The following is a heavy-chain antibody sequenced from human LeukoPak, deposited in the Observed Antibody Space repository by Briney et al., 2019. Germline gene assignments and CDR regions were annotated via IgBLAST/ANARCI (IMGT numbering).Heavy chain of an antibody. CDR3: ARGRRCSSTSCYKHYYYYMDV. CDR1: GGSFSGYY. CDR2: INHSGST. D-gene: IGHD2-2*02. Sequence: SETLSLTCAVYGGSFSGYYWSWIRQPPGKGLEWIGEINHSGSTNYNPSHKSRVTISVDTSKNQFSLKLSSVTAADTAVYYCARGRRCSSTSCYKHYYYYMDVWGKGTTVTVSS. V-gene: IGHV4-34*01. J-gene: IGHJ6*03.